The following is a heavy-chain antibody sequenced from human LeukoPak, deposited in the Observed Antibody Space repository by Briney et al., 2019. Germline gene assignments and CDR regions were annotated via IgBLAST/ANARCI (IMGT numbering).Heavy chain of an antibody. CDR2: IQYDGSHE. Sequence: GGSLRLSCAASGFTFSTSDMHWVRQAPGKGLEWVSFIQYDGSHENYSDSVKGRFTISRDNSRNTLYLQMYSLRAEDTAVYYCARVRSGWYEDYWGQGTLVTVSS. D-gene: IGHD6-19*01. CDR1: GFTFSTSD. J-gene: IGHJ4*02. CDR3: ARVRSGWYEDY. V-gene: IGHV3-30*02.